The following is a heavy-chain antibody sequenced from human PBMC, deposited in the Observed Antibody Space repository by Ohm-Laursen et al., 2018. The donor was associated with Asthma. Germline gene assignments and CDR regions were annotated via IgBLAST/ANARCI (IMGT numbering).Heavy chain of an antibody. CDR3: ARATFYYESTGYYYFDH. CDR2: IYYSGST. D-gene: IGHD3-22*01. J-gene: IGHJ4*02. CDR1: GGSISSGGYY. V-gene: IGHV4-31*03. Sequence: TLSLTCTVSGGSISSGGYYWSWIRQHPGKGLEWIGYIYYSGSTYYNPSLKSRVIISVDTSKNQFSLKLTSVTAADTALYYCARATFYYESTGYYYFDHWGQGTLVTVSS.